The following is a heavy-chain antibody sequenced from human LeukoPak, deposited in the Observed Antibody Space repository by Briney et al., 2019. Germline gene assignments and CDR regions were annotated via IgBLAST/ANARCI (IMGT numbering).Heavy chain of an antibody. CDR1: GGSFSCYY. CDR3: ARGIVMVNTGGYFDY. V-gene: IGHV4-34*01. CDR2: INHSGST. Sequence: SETLSLTCAVYGGSFSCYYWSWIRQPPGKGLEWIGEINHSGSTNYNPSLKSRVTISVDTSKNQFSLKLSSVTAADTAVYYCARGIVMVNTGGYFDYWGQGTLVTVSS. D-gene: IGHD3-22*01. J-gene: IGHJ4*02.